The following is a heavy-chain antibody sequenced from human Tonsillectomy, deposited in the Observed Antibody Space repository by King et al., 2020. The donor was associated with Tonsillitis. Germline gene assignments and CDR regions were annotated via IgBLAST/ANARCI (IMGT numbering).Heavy chain of an antibody. CDR1: GFTFSDYY. J-gene: IGHJ4*02. Sequence: VQLVESGGGLVKPGGSLRLSCAASGFTFSDYYMSWIRQAPGKGLEWVSYISSSSSYTNYADSVKGRFTISRDNAKNSLYLQMNSLRAEDTAVYYCARDAPLNSDPAMVPLFAYWGQGTLVTVPP. CDR3: ARDAPLNSDPAMVPLFAY. D-gene: IGHD5-18*01. CDR2: ISSSSSYT. V-gene: IGHV3-11*05.